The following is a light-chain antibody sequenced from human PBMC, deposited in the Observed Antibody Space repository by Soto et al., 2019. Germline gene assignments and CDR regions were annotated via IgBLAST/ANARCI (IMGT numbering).Light chain of an antibody. V-gene: IGLV2-14*01. CDR3: TSYTTTIHVL. CDR1: SSDVGSYNY. Sequence: QSVLTQPASVSGSPGQSITISCTATSSDVGSYNYVSWYQQHPGKAPKLLIYEVTNRPSGVSNRFSGSKSGNTASLTISGLQAEDEADYYCTSYTTTIHVLFGGGTKVTVL. CDR2: EVT. J-gene: IGLJ2*01.